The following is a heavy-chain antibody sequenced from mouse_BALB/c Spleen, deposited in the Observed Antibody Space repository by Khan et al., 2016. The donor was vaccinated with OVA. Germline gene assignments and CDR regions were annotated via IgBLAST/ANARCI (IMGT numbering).Heavy chain of an antibody. V-gene: IGHV1-54*01. CDR3: ARGRYGSLAY. D-gene: IGHD1-1*02. J-gene: IGHJ3*01. CDR2: INPGSGGT. Sequence: QVQLQQSGAELVRPGTSVKVSCKASGYAFNNYMLEWVKQRPGQGLEWIGVINPGSGGTNYNEKFKGTATLTADKSSNTAYMQLSSLTSDDSAVYFCARGRYGSLAYWGQGTLVTVSA. CDR1: GYAFNNYM.